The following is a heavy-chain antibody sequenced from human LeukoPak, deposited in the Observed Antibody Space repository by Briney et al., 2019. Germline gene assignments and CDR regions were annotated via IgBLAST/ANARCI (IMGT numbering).Heavy chain of an antibody. D-gene: IGHD6-19*01. Sequence: PGGSLRLSCAASGFNFRSYGMHWVRQAPGKGLEWVAFLRYDGSNKDYADSVKGRFTISRDNSKKTLDLEMNNLRAEDTAMYYCGKDPEWLAPKYYFDYWGQGTLVTVSS. J-gene: IGHJ4*02. CDR2: LRYDGSNK. CDR1: GFNFRSYG. CDR3: GKDPEWLAPKYYFDY. V-gene: IGHV3-30*02.